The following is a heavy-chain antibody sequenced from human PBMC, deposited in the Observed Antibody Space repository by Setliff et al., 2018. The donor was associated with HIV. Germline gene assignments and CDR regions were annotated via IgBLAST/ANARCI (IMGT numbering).Heavy chain of an antibody. CDR1: GGSISSSSYY. D-gene: IGHD6-13*01. CDR2: IYYNGNT. CDR3: AAAEGQGPWYFFDN. V-gene: IGHV4-39*01. J-gene: IGHJ4*02. Sequence: SETLSLTCTVSGGSISSSSYYWVWIRQPPGKGLEWIGNIYYNGNTNYKPSLERRLTISVDTSKNQFSLSLSSVTATDTALYFCAAAEGQGPWYFFDNWGQGTQVTVSS.